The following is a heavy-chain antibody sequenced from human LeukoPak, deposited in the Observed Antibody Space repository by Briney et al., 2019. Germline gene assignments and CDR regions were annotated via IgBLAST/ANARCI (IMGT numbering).Heavy chain of an antibody. Sequence: ASVKVSCKASEYTFTGYYMHRVRQAPGQGLDWMGWINPNSGGTNYAQKFQGRVTLTRDTSVSTAYMELSRLRSDDTAVYYCARGGYSGYEPYGLDVWGQGTTVTVSS. D-gene: IGHD5-12*01. V-gene: IGHV1-2*02. CDR1: EYTFTGYY. CDR3: ARGGYSGYEPYGLDV. J-gene: IGHJ6*02. CDR2: INPNSGGT.